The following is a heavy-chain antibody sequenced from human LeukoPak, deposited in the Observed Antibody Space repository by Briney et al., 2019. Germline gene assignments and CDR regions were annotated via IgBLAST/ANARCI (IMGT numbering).Heavy chain of an antibody. CDR1: GITFSRYT. Sequence: PGGSLRLSCEASGITFSRYTMNWVRQAPGMGLECVSSIVDTSSHRFYAESVKGRFTISRDNRKNSLYLQMNSLRADDKDVYYCAREGRDYDDSRNAFDIWGQGTMVTVSS. V-gene: IGHV3-21*01. CDR3: AREGRDYDDSRNAFDI. CDR2: IVDTSSHR. D-gene: IGHD3-22*01. J-gene: IGHJ3*02.